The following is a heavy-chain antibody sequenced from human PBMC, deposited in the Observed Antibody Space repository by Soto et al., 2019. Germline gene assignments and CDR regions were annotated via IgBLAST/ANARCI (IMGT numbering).Heavy chain of an antibody. V-gene: IGHV3-33*01. D-gene: IGHD2-2*01. J-gene: IGHJ6*02. CDR2: IWFDGSKK. Sequence: GGSLRLSCAASGFTFRSYGIHWVRQAPGKGLEWVALIWFDGSKKYYVDSVKGRFAVSRDNSKNTLYLQMNSLRVEDTAVHYCARDRLVPYGYGMDVWGQGTTVTVSS. CDR1: GFTFRSYG. CDR3: ARDRLVPYGYGMDV.